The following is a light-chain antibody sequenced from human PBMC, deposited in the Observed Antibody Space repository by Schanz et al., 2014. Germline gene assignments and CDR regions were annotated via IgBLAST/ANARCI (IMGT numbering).Light chain of an antibody. CDR2: GAS. CDR3: QQYYSTPYT. CDR1: QNLGSN. J-gene: IGKJ2*01. V-gene: IGKV3-15*01. Sequence: EFVMTQSPATLSVSPGDRATLSCRASQNLGSNLAWYQQKLGQAPRLLIYGASTRATGTPVRFSGSGSGTEFTLTINSLQSEDVAVYYCQQYYSTPYTFGQGTKLEIK.